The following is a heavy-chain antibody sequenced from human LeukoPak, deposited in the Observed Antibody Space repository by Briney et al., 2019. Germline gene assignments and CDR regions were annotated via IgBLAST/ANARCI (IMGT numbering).Heavy chain of an antibody. CDR3: AKGGQDFDFWRFDL. Sequence: GGSLRLSCAASGFTFSDSAVSWVRQSPGGGLEWGSSISDTGGRTYYADSVKGRFTITRDNSRNTVNLQMSSLRAGDTARYYCAKGGQDFDFWRFDLWGQGILVTVSS. V-gene: IGHV3-23*01. CDR2: ISDTGGRT. CDR1: GFTFSDSA. J-gene: IGHJ5*02. D-gene: IGHD3-3*01.